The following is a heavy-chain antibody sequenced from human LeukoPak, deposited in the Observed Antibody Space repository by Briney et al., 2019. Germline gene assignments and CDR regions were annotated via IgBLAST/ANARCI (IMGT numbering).Heavy chain of an antibody. D-gene: IGHD3-16*01. CDR1: GFTFSTYA. CDR2: FSGNGGST. V-gene: IGHV3-23*01. Sequence: GGSLRLSCAASGFTFSTYAMSWVRQAPGKGLEWVSTFSGNGGSTYYAEAVKGRFTTSRDNSKNTLYLQMNSLRVEDTAAYYCARGTRSLFCFDYWGQGTLVTVSS. CDR3: ARGTRSLFCFDY. J-gene: IGHJ4*02.